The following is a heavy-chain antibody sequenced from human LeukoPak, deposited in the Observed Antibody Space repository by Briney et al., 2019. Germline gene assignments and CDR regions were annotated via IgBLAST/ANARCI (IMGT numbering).Heavy chain of an antibody. V-gene: IGHV4-61*09. CDR2: IYTSGST. Sequence: SETLSLTCTVSGGSISSGSYYWSWIRQPAGKGLEWIGHIYTSGSTNYNPSLESRVTISVDTSKNQFSLKLSSVTAADTAVYYCARARGGMGGVIDWGQGTLVTVSS. CDR1: GGSISSGSYY. CDR3: ARARGGMGGVID. J-gene: IGHJ4*02. D-gene: IGHD3-10*01.